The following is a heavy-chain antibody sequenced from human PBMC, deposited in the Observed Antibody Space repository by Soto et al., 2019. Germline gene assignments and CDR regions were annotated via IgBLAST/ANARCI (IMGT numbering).Heavy chain of an antibody. Sequence: GGSLRLSCAASGFTFSNYAMSWVRQAPGKGLEWVSAIGTGGDITYYADSVEGRFTISRDNSQDTLYLQMNSLRAEDTAVYYCARGGVAVAGIMVPANDIWGQGTMVTVSS. V-gene: IGHV3-23*01. CDR3: ARGGVAVAGIMVPANDI. D-gene: IGHD6-19*01. CDR2: IGTGGDIT. CDR1: GFTFSNYA. J-gene: IGHJ3*02.